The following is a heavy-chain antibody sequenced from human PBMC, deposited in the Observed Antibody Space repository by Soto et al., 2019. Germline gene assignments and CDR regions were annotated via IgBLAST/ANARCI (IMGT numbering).Heavy chain of an antibody. CDR3: AKLSIAVACTVDY. Sequence: QVQLVQSGAEVKKPGSSVKVSCKASGGTFSSYTISWVRQAPGQGLEWMGRIIPILGIANYAQKFQGRVTITADTSTSTAYMERSSLRSEDTAVYYCAKLSIAVACTVDYWGQGTLVTVSS. V-gene: IGHV1-69*02. CDR2: IIPILGIA. CDR1: GGTFSSYT. D-gene: IGHD6-19*01. J-gene: IGHJ4*02.